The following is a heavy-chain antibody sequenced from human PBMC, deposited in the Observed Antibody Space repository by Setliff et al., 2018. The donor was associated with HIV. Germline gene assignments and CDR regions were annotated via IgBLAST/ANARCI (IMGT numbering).Heavy chain of an antibody. CDR1: GGTFSSYA. D-gene: IGHD6-6*01. Sequence: SVKVSCKASGGTFSSYAISWVRQAPGQGLEWMGGIIPIFGTANYAQKFQGRVTITADASTSTAYMELSSLRSEDTAVYYCARGDLYCSSSQGYYMDVWGKGTTVTVSS. CDR3: ARGDLYCSSSQGYYMDV. V-gene: IGHV1-69*13. CDR2: IIPIFGTA. J-gene: IGHJ6*03.